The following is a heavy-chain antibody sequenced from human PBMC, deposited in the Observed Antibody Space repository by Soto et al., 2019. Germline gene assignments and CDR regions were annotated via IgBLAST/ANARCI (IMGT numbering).Heavy chain of an antibody. J-gene: IGHJ3*02. CDR2: ISSSGSTI. D-gene: IGHD1-26*01. V-gene: IGHV3-11*01. CDR3: ARDGYSGSYFAFDI. Sequence: GGSLRLSCAASGFTFIYYYMSWIRQAPGKGLEWVSYISSSGSTIYYADSVKGRFTIARDNAKNSLYLQMNSLRAEDTAVYYCARDGYSGSYFAFDIWGQGTMVTVSS. CDR1: GFTFIYYY.